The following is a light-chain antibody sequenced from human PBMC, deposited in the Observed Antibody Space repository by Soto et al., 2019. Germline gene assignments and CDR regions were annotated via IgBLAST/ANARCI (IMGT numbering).Light chain of an antibody. J-gene: IGKJ1*01. CDR2: KAS. CDR1: QNINTR. CDR3: QQYNNYFWA. V-gene: IGKV1-5*03. Sequence: DIQMTQSPSTVSASVGDRVTITCRASQNINTRLAWYQQKPGKAPKLLILKASSLESGVPSRFSGSGSGTEFTLTISSLQPDDLATYYCQQYNNYFWAFGQGTKVDI.